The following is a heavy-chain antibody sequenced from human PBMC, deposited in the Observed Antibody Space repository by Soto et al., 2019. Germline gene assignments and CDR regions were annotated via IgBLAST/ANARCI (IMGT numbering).Heavy chain of an antibody. CDR2: ITYGGRSK. D-gene: IGHD1-26*01. J-gene: IGHJ4*02. CDR1: GFTFSNYA. V-gene: IGHV3-30*18. CDR3: AKELRSYGGRSNFDY. Sequence: GGSLILSWAASGFTFSNYAMRWGRQAPGKGLEWVAAITYGGRSKYYGDSAKGRFTISRDISKTTLYLQMNSLRAEDTAVYYCAKELRSYGGRSNFDYCGQGYLVTVS.